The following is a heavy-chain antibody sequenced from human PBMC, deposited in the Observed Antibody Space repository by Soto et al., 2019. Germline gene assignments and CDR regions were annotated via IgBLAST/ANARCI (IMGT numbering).Heavy chain of an antibody. D-gene: IGHD6-13*01. CDR2: ISGSTTGI. V-gene: IGHV3-11*01. CDR1: GFTFREYY. Sequence: QVQLVESGGGLVKPGGSLRLSCAAAGFTFREYYMAWIRQAPGKGLEWISYISGSTTGIYYADSVKGRFTISRDNAETTLYLQLSGLRAEDTAIYYCARVAAVGIYCFDYWGQGTLVTVSS. CDR3: ARVAAVGIYCFDY. J-gene: IGHJ4*02.